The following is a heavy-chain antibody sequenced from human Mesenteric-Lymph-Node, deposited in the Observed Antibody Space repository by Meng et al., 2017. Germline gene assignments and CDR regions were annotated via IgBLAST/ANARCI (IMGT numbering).Heavy chain of an antibody. D-gene: IGHD3-9*01. V-gene: IGHV3-20*04. Sequence: GGSLRLSCAASGFTFSSYAMSWVRQAPGKGLEWVSGINWDGGSPGYADSVRGRFTISRDNAKNSLYLQMNSLRAEDTAFYYCARSATQYFDWVSPNWGQGTLVTVSS. CDR1: GFTFSSYA. J-gene: IGHJ4*02. CDR3: ARSATQYFDWVSPN. CDR2: INWDGGSP.